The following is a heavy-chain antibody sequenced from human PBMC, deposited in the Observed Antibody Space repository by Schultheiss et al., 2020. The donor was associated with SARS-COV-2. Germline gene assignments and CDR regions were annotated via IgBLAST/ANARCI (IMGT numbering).Heavy chain of an antibody. CDR3: AKDFWTFGEISNFFDF. D-gene: IGHD3-10*01. V-gene: IGHV3-23*01. Sequence: GGSLRLSCAASGFTFSSYAMHWVRQAPGKGLEWVSGISVSGGNTYYADSVKGRLIISRDNSKNTLYLQLNSLRAEDTAIYYCAKDFWTFGEISNFFDFWGQGTPVTVSS. J-gene: IGHJ4*01. CDR1: GFTFSSYA. CDR2: ISVSGGNT.